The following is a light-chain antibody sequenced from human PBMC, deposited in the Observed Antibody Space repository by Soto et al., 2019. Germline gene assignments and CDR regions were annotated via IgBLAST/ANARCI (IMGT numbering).Light chain of an antibody. CDR3: CSYAGSYTHV. CDR2: DVS. Sequence: QSALTQPRSVSGSPGQSVTISCTGTSSDVGGYNYVSWYQQHPGKVPKLIIYDVSKRPSGVPDRFSGSKSGNTASLTISGLHAEDEADYYCCSYAGSYTHVFGSGTKLTVL. J-gene: IGLJ1*01. V-gene: IGLV2-11*01. CDR1: SSDVGGYNY.